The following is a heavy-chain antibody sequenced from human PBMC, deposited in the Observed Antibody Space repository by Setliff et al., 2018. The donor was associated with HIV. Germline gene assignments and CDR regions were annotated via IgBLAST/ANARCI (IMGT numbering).Heavy chain of an antibody. CDR1: GGSFSGYY. CDR3: ARGWSSGWYNWFDP. D-gene: IGHD6-19*01. J-gene: IGHJ5*02. CDR2: IYYSGST. Sequence: SETLSLTCAVYGGSFSGYYWSWIRQHPGKGLEWIGYIYYSGSTYYNPSLKSRVTISVDTSKNQFSLQLSSVTAADTALYYCARGWSSGWYNWFDPWGQGTLVTVSS. V-gene: IGHV4-31*11.